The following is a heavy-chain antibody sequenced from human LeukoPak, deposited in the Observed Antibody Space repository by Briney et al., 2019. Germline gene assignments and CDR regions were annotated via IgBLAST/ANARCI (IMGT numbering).Heavy chain of an antibody. CDR2: IYYSGSN. J-gene: IGHJ3*01. Sequence: SESLSLTCTVSGGSISSSGYYWGWIRQTPGKGLEWIGSIYYSGSNYHNPSLKSRVSMSVDTSKNQFSLKLSSVTAADTAVYYCANMGYSYAPGLFDPWGQGTMVTVSS. CDR1: GGSISSSGYY. CDR3: ANMGYSYAPGLFDP. V-gene: IGHV4-39*07. D-gene: IGHD5-18*01.